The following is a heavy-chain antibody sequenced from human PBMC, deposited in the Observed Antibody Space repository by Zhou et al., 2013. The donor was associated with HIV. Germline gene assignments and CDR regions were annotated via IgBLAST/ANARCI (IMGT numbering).Heavy chain of an antibody. CDR3: AREGKRMGENWFDP. CDR1: GGTFSSFA. Sequence: QVQLVQSGAEVKKPGSSVKVSCKASGGTFSSFAFSWVRQAPGQGLEWMGGIIPVYGATNYVQKFQGRVTITTDEVHEHCYMELSSLRSEDSAVYYCAREGKRMGENWFDPWGQGTLVTVSS. J-gene: IGHJ5*02. V-gene: IGHV1-69*05. CDR2: IIPVYGAT. D-gene: IGHD1-26*01.